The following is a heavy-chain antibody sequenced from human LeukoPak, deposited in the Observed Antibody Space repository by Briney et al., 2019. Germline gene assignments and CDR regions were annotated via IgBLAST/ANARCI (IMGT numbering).Heavy chain of an antibody. CDR1: GGSISSYY. V-gene: IGHV4-59*01. CDR2: IYYSGST. J-gene: IGHJ4*02. CDR3: ARSELGPTSYFDY. Sequence: SETLSLTCTVSGGSISSYYWSWIRQPPGKGLEWIGYIYYSGSTNYNPSLKSRVTISVDTSKNLFSLKLSSVTAADTAVYYSARSELGPTSYFDYWGQGTLVTVSS. D-gene: IGHD7-27*01.